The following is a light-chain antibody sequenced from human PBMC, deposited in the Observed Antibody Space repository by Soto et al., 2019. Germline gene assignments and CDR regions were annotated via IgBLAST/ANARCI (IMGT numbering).Light chain of an antibody. CDR3: QQYYSTPPYT. J-gene: IGKJ2*01. Sequence: DIVMTQSPDSLAVSLGERATINCKSSQNILYSSNNKNYLAWYRQKPGQPPKLLIYWASVRESGVPDRISGSGSGTDFTLTISSQQAEDVAVYYCQQYYSTPPYTFGQGTKLEIK. V-gene: IGKV4-1*01. CDR2: WAS. CDR1: QNILYSSNNKNY.